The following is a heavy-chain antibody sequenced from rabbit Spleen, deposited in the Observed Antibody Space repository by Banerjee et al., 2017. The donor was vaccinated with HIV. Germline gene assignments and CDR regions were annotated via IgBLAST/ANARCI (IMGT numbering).Heavy chain of an antibody. CDR1: GFSFSSSYY. D-gene: IGHD1-1*01. J-gene: IGHJ6*01. CDR2: IYAGSSGST. V-gene: IGHV1S45*01. CDR3: ARDTSSSFSSYGMDL. Sequence: QEQLEESGGDLVKPEGSLTLTCTAYGFSFSSSYYMCWVLQAPGKGLEWIACIYAGSSGSTYYASWAKGRFTFSKTSSTTVTLQVTRLTSADTATYFCARDTSSSFSSYGMDLWGPGTLVTVS.